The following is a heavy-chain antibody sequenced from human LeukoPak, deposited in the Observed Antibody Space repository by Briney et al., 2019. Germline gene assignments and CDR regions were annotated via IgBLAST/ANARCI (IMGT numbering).Heavy chain of an antibody. CDR1: GYTFTGYY. Sequence: ASVKVSCKASGYTFTGYYMHWVRQAPGQGLEWMGWINPNSGGTNYAQKFQGRVTMTRGTSISTAYMELSRLRSDDTAVYYCARDRGRLVTDDYWGQGTLVTVSS. J-gene: IGHJ4*02. D-gene: IGHD3-9*01. V-gene: IGHV1-2*02. CDR3: ARDRGRLVTDDY. CDR2: INPNSGGT.